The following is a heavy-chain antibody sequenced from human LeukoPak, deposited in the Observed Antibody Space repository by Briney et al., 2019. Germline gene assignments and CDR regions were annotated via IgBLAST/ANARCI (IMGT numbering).Heavy chain of an antibody. Sequence: ASVKVSCKASGYTFTGYYMNWVRQAPGQGLEWMGRINPNTGGTNYAQKFQGRVTMTRDTSISTAYMELSRLRSDDTAVYYCARRPIKPRTYYYDSSGYYLPKDAFDIWGQGTMVTVSS. CDR2: INPNTGGT. D-gene: IGHD3-22*01. V-gene: IGHV1-2*06. CDR1: GYTFTGYY. J-gene: IGHJ3*02. CDR3: ARRPIKPRTYYYDSSGYYLPKDAFDI.